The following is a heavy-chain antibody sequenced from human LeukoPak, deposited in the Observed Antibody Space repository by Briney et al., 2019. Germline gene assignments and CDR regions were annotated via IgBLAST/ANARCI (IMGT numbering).Heavy chain of an antibody. D-gene: IGHD3-22*01. CDR3: ARGTYGYYPWDY. CDR2: IGGRGSTT. Sequence: GGSLRLSCAASGFTFSSYAMSWVRQAPGKGLEWVSSIGGRGSTTHYAESVKGRFTISRDSSKNTLHLQMSSLRADDTAIYYCARGTYGYYPWDYWGQGTLVTVSS. CDR1: GFTFSSYA. V-gene: IGHV3-23*01. J-gene: IGHJ4*02.